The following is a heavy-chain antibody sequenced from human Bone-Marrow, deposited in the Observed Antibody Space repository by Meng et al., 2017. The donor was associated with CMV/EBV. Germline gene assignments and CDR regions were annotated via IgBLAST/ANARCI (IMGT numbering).Heavy chain of an antibody. V-gene: IGHV2-5*01. CDR1: GFSLNTSGVS. Sequence: SGPTLVKPTQTVTLTCTVSGFSLNTSGVSVVWIRQPPGKALEWLALIDWNDDKRYSPSLNSRLTVTKDTSTNLVVLTLTNMEAVDTATYFCAHAYDDCWSGYYLGAFDIWGQGTLVTVSS. CDR2: IDWNDDK. CDR3: AHAYDDCWSGYYLGAFDI. J-gene: IGHJ3*02. D-gene: IGHD3-3*01.